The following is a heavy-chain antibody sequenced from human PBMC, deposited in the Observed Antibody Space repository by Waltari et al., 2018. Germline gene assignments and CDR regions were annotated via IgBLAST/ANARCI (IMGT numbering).Heavy chain of an antibody. J-gene: IGHJ5*02. V-gene: IGHV3-23*04. CDR3: ANLLS. CDR1: GFTFSSYT. CDR2: ISGGGGA. D-gene: IGHD3-3*01. Sequence: DVQLVESGGDLVQPGGSLRLSCAASGFTFSSYTMYWVRQVPGKVLEWVSVISGGGGAYYADSVKGRFTISRDNSRNTVFLQMNTLRVEDTAVYYCANLLSWGQGTTVAVSS.